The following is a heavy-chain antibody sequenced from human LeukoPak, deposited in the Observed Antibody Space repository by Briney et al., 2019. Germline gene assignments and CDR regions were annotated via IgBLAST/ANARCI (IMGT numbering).Heavy chain of an antibody. D-gene: IGHD3-22*01. CDR2: INPNSGDT. V-gene: IGHV1-2*02. J-gene: IGHJ5*02. Sequence: ASVKVSCKASGYTFSGYHMHWVRQAPGHGLEWMGWINPNSGDTKYAQNFRGRVTMTRDTSLSTAYMELSRLRSDDTAVYYCARVPFHYDSSGYSSRAYYWFDPWGQGTLVTVSS. CDR3: ARVPFHYDSSGYSSRAYYWFDP. CDR1: GYTFSGYH.